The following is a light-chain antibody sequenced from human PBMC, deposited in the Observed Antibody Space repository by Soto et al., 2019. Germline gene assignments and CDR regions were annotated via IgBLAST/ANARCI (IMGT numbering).Light chain of an antibody. CDR1: NIGSKS. V-gene: IGLV3-21*04. J-gene: IGLJ2*01. Sequence: GPGKTARITCGGNNIGSKSVHWYQQKPGQAPVLVIYYDSDRPSGIPERFSGSNSGNTATLTISRVEAGDEADYYCQVWDSSSDHPRVFGGGTKVTVL. CDR3: QVWDSSSDHPRV. CDR2: YDS.